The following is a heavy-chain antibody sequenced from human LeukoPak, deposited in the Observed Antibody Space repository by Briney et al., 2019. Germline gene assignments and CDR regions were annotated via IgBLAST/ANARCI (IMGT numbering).Heavy chain of an antibody. CDR3: TTDLIVGANPVDDAFDI. D-gene: IGHD1-26*01. V-gene: IGHV3-49*03. CDR2: IRSKAYGGTT. J-gene: IGHJ3*02. CDR1: GFTFGDYA. Sequence: PAGSLRFSCTASGFTFGDYAMSWFRQAPGKGLKWVGIIRSKAYGGTTEYAASVKGRFTISRDDSKSIAYLQMNSLKTEDTAVYYCTTDLIVGANPVDDAFDIWGQGTMVTVSS.